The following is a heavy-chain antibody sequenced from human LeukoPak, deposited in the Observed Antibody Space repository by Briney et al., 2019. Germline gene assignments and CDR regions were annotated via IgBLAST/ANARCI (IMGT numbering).Heavy chain of an antibody. CDR2: MSYDGSNK. CDR1: GFTFSSHG. V-gene: IGHV3-30*18. CDR3: AKGIHYGDARANSFDI. J-gene: IGHJ3*02. D-gene: IGHD4/OR15-4a*01. Sequence: GGSLRLSCAASGFTFSSHGIHWVRQAPGKGLEWLAVMSYDGSNKYYADSVKGRFTISRDNSKNTLYLQMNSLRAEDTAVYYCAKGIHYGDARANSFDIWGQGTVVTVSS.